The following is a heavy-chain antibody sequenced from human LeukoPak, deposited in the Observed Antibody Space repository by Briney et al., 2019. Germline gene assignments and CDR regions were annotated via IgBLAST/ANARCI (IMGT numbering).Heavy chain of an antibody. J-gene: IGHJ4*02. Sequence: PGGSLRLSCAASGFTFGTYNMNWVRQAPGKGLEWVSHISSGSSTIYYADSVKGRFTISRDNAKNSLYLQMNSLRDEDTAVYYCARGHNWNDEYFDYWGQGTLVTVSS. CDR2: ISSGSSTI. D-gene: IGHD1-20*01. CDR3: ARGHNWNDEYFDY. CDR1: GFTFGTYN. V-gene: IGHV3-48*02.